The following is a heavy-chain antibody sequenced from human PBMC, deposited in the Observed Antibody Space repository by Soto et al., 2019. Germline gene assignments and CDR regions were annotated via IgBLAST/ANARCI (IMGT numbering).Heavy chain of an antibody. CDR3: ARQLRYCSGGSCPDAFDI. J-gene: IGHJ3*02. Sequence: PSETLSLTCTVSGGSISSYYWSWIRQPPGKGLEWIGYIYYSGSTNYNPSLKSRVTISVDTSKNQFSLKLSSVTAADTAVYYCARQLRYCSGGSCPDAFDIWGQGTMVT. V-gene: IGHV4-59*08. CDR1: GGSISSYY. D-gene: IGHD2-15*01. CDR2: IYYSGST.